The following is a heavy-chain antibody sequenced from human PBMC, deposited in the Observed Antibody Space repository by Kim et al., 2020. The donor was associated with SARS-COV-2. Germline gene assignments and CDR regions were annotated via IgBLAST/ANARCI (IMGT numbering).Heavy chain of an antibody. D-gene: IGHD2-2*01. CDR1: GGSISSSNW. CDR3: ARHKSPPTVRYCSSTSCPSGYSSSWYTVDY. CDR2: IYHSGST. V-gene: IGHV4-4*02. J-gene: IGHJ4*02. Sequence: SETLSLTCAVSGGSISSSNWWSWVRQPPGKGLEWIGEIYHSGSTNYNPSLKSRVTISVDKSKNQFSLKLSSVTAADTAVYYCARHKSPPTVRYCSSTSCPSGYSSSWYTVDYWGQGTLVTVSS.